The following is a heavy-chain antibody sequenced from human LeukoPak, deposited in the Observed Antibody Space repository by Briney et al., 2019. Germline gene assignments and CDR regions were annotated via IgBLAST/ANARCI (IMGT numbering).Heavy chain of an antibody. D-gene: IGHD2-21*02. J-gene: IGHJ4*02. V-gene: IGHV3-23*01. CDR1: GFTFSSFA. Sequence: GGSLRLSCAASGFTFSSFAMSWIRQAPGKGLEWVSSVSRSGVGTYYADSVRGRFTISRDNSKNTVFLQMNSLRAEDSAVYYCARPAYCGGNCYYFPDYWGQGTLVTVSS. CDR2: VSRSGVGT. CDR3: ARPAYCGGNCYYFPDY.